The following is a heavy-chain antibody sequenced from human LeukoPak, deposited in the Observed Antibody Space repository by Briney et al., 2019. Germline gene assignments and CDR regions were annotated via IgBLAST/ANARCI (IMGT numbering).Heavy chain of an antibody. J-gene: IGHJ4*02. V-gene: IGHV3-20*04. CDR2: INWNGNNR. Sequence: GGSLRLSCAASGFTFDDFGMAWVRQVPGKGLEWVSGINWNGNNRGYADSVQGRFTISRDNAKNSLYLQMNSLRAEDTALYYCAKDPYYDILTGYPDYWGQGTLVTVSS. D-gene: IGHD3-9*01. CDR1: GFTFDDFG. CDR3: AKDPYYDILTGYPDY.